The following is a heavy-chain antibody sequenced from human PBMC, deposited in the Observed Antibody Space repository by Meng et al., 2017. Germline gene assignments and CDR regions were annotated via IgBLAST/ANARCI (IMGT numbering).Heavy chain of an antibody. J-gene: IGHJ6*02. CDR1: GYTFTSYY. CDR3: ARDRREGSWYSYYYYGMDV. Sequence: ASVKVSCKASGYTFTSYYMHWVRQAPGQGLEWMGIINPSGSSTSYAQKFQGRVTMTRDTSTSTVYMELSSLRSEDTAVYYCARDRREGSWYSYYYYGMDVWGQGTTVTVSS. D-gene: IGHD6-13*01. V-gene: IGHV1-46*01. CDR2: INPSGSST.